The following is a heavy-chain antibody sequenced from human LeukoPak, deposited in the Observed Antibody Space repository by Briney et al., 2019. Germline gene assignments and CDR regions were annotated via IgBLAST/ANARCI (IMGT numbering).Heavy chain of an antibody. Sequence: GGSLRLSCTASGFTFGDYAMSWFRQAPGKGLEWVGFIRSKAYGGTTEYAASVKGRLTISRDDSKSIAYLQMNSLKTEDTAVYYCTRDNAGYSSSWYDYWGQGTLVTVSS. CDR1: GFTFGDYA. J-gene: IGHJ4*02. CDR3: TRDNAGYSSSWYDY. CDR2: IRSKAYGGTT. V-gene: IGHV3-49*03. D-gene: IGHD6-13*01.